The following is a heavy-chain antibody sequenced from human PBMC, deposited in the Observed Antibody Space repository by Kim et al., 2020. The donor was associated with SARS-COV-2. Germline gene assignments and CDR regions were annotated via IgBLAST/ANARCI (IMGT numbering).Heavy chain of an antibody. J-gene: IGHJ6*02. CDR2: ITWNSDYI. CDR3: AKETYPDYSNGMDV. V-gene: IGHV3-9*01. Sequence: GGSLRLSCSTSGFTFDDFAMHWVRQAPGKGLECVSGITWNSDYIGYADSVKGRFTISRDNARNSLYLQMNNLRTEDTALYYCAKETYPDYSNGMDVWGQGTPCTVSS. CDR1: GFTFDDFA. D-gene: IGHD4-17*01.